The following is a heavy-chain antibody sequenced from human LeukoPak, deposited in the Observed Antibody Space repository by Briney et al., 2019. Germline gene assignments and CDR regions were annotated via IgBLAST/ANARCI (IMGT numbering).Heavy chain of an antibody. J-gene: IGHJ6*02. CDR2: INPNSGGT. D-gene: IGHD3-10*01. CDR1: GYTFTGYS. CDR3: ARAHNSYGSGFPYYGMDV. V-gene: IGHV1-2*02. Sequence: ASVKVSCKASGYTFTGYSMHWVRQAPGQGLEWMGWINPNSGGTNYAQKFQGRVTMTRDTSISTAYMELSRLRSDDTAVYCCARAHNSYGSGFPYYGMDVWGQGTTVTVSS.